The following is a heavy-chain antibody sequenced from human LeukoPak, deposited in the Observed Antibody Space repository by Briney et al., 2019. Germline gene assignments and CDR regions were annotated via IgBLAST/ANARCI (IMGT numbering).Heavy chain of an antibody. J-gene: IGHJ4*02. CDR3: ARVYYGSGSPRHFDY. CDR2: ISSSSSYI. D-gene: IGHD3-10*01. CDR1: GFTFSTYP. Sequence: PGGSLRLSCAASGFTFSTYPMHWVRQAPGKGLEWVSYISSSSSYIYYADSVKGRFTISRDNAKNSLYLQMSSLRAEDTAVYYCARVYYGSGSPRHFDYWGQGTLVTVSS. V-gene: IGHV3-21*04.